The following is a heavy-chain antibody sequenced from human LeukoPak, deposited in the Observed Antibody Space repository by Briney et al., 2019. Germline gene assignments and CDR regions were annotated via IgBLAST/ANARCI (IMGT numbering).Heavy chain of an antibody. CDR1: GFTFSSYA. CDR2: ISGRGDST. Sequence: GGSLRLSCAASGFTFSSYAMSGVRQAPGKGLEWVSAISGRGDSTYYADSVKGRFTISRDNPKHTLYLQMNSLRAEDTAVYYCAKALRYFDWFSYYFDYWGQGPLVTVSS. D-gene: IGHD3-9*01. J-gene: IGHJ4*02. CDR3: AKALRYFDWFSYYFDY. V-gene: IGHV3-23*01.